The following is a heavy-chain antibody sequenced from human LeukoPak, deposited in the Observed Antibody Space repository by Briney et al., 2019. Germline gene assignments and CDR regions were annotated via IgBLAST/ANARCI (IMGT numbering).Heavy chain of an antibody. CDR1: GFTFSSYA. Sequence: GGSLRLSCAASGFTFSSYAMSWVRQAPGKGLEWVSAISGSGGSTYYADSVKGRFTISRDNSKNTLYLQMNSLRAEDTAVYYCAKVASTTIFGVVIKGGWLDPWGQGTLVTVSS. J-gene: IGHJ5*02. D-gene: IGHD3-3*01. CDR2: ISGSGGST. V-gene: IGHV3-23*01. CDR3: AKVASTTIFGVVIKGGWLDP.